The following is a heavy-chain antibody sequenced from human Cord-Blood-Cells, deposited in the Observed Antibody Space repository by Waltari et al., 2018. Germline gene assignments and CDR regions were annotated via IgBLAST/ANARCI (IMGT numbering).Heavy chain of an antibody. V-gene: IGHV4-39*01. CDR3: ARYSSSWYWFDP. Sequence: SGGSISSSSYYWGWIRQPPGKGLEWIGSIYYSGSTYYNPSLKSRVTISVDTSKNQFSLKLSSVTAADTAVYYCARYSSSWYWFDPWGQGTLVTVSS. CDR2: IYYSGST. J-gene: IGHJ5*02. CDR1: GGSISSSSYY. D-gene: IGHD6-13*01.